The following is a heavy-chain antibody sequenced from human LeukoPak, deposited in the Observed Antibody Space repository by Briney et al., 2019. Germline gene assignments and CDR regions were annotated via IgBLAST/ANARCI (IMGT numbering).Heavy chain of an antibody. CDR1: GFTFSSYW. J-gene: IGHJ4*02. CDR3: ARVHYGDYVDY. V-gene: IGHV3-74*01. D-gene: IGHD4-17*01. CDR2: ISSDGTST. Sequence: GGSLRLSCAPSGFTFSSYWMHWVRQAPGKGLVWVSRISSDGTSTNYVDSVKGRFTISRDNAKNTLYLQMNSLRAEDTAVYYCARVHYGDYVDYWGQGTLVTVSS.